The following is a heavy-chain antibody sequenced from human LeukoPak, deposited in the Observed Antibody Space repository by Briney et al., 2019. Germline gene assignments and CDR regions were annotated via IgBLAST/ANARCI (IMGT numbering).Heavy chain of an antibody. CDR2: IFYSGST. CDR3: AGGKLSGDAFDI. CDR1: GGSISSYY. Sequence: SETLSLTCTVSGGSISSYYWSWIRQPPGKGLEWIGYIFYSGSTNYNPSLKSRVTISVDTSKNQFSLKLSSVTAADTAVYYCAGGKLSGDAFDIWGQGTMVTVSS. D-gene: IGHD1-26*01. J-gene: IGHJ3*02. V-gene: IGHV4-59*01.